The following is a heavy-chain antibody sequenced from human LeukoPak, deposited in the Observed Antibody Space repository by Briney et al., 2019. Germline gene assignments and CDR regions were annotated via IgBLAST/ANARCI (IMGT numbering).Heavy chain of an antibody. CDR1: GGSISSYY. Sequence: PSETLSLTCTVSGGSISSYYWSWIRQPPGKRLEWIGYIYYSGSTNYNPSLKSRVTISVDTSKNQFSLKLSSVTAADTAVYYCARGVTMVRGVITLNWFDPWGQGTLVTVSS. V-gene: IGHV4-59*01. D-gene: IGHD3-10*01. CDR2: IYYSGST. CDR3: ARGVTMVRGVITLNWFDP. J-gene: IGHJ5*02.